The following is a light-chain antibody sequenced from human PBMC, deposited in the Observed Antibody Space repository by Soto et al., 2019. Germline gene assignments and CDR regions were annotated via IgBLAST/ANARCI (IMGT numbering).Light chain of an antibody. J-gene: IGLJ1*01. V-gene: IGLV1-44*01. Sequence: SLLTQPPSASGTPGQMVTISCSGSSSNIGSNTVNWYQHLPGAVPRLLIYSNSQRPSGVPDRFSGSKSGTSASLAISGLRSDDEADYYCGSWGDSLNSFYVFGTGTKVTVL. CDR3: GSWGDSLNSFYV. CDR2: SNS. CDR1: SSNIGSNT.